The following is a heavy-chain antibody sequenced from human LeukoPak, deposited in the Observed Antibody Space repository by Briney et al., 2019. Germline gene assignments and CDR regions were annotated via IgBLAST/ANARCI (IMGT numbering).Heavy chain of an antibody. CDR1: GYSSTSYW. D-gene: IGHD3-10*01. CDR3: ARLVRTGYYYYYGMDV. CDR2: IDPSDSYT. Sequence: GESLKISCKGSGYSSTSYWISWVRQMPGKGLEWMGRIDPSDSYTNYSPSFQGHVTISADKSISTAYLQWSSLKASDTAMYYCARLVRTGYYYYYGMDVWGKGTTVTVSS. J-gene: IGHJ6*04. V-gene: IGHV5-10-1*01.